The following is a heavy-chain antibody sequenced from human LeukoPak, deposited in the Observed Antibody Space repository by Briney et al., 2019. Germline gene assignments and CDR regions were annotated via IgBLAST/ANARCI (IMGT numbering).Heavy chain of an antibody. Sequence: GGSLRLSCAASGFMFSTDAISWVRQAPGKGLEWVSGMSGHGGTTYYADSVKDRFTISRDNSKNKLFLQMNSLTVEDTAVYYCAKDVLERWGPLQAAIDDYDMDVWGKGTPVTVSS. CDR3: AKDVLERWGPLQAAIDDYDMDV. CDR1: GFMFSTDA. D-gene: IGHD2-2*01. CDR2: MSGHGGTT. J-gene: IGHJ6*03. V-gene: IGHV3-23*01.